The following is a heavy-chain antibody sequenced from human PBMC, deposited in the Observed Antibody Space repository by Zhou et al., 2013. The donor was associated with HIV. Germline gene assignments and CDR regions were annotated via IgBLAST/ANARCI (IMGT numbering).Heavy chain of an antibody. D-gene: IGHD3-22*01. CDR1: GGTFRSYA. V-gene: IGHV1-2*02. Sequence: QVQLVQSGADVKKPGSSVKVSCKASGGTFRSYAISWVRQAPGQGLEWMGRIIPNSGGTNYAQKFQGRVTMTRDTSISTAYMELSRLRSDDTAVYYCARLNYYDSSGYYAYWGQGTLVTVSS. J-gene: IGHJ4*02. CDR3: ARLNYYDSSGYYAY. CDR2: IIPNSGGT.